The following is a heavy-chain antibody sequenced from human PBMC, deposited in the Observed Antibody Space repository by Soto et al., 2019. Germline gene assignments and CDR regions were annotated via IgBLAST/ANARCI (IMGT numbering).Heavy chain of an antibody. CDR1: GGSISSSSYY. Sequence: QLQLQESGPGLVKPSETLSLTCTVSGGSISSSSYYWGWIRQPPGKGLEWIGSIYYSGSTYYNPSXXRXVXXSVDTSKNQFSRKLSSVTAADTAVYSCASGPYGDYWGQGTLVTVSS. J-gene: IGHJ4*02. V-gene: IGHV4-39*01. D-gene: IGHD3-10*01. CDR2: IYYSGST. CDR3: ASGPYGDY.